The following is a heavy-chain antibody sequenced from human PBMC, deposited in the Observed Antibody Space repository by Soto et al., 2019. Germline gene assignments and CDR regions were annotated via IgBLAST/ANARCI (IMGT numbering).Heavy chain of an antibody. CDR2: INHSGST. V-gene: IGHV4-34*01. CDR1: GGSFSGYY. CDR3: ARGLSGSGSYYNADAFDI. J-gene: IGHJ3*02. Sequence: SETLSLTCAVYGGSFSGYYWSWIRQPPGKGLEWTGEINHSGSTNYNPSLKSRVTISVDTSKNQFSLKLSSVTAADTAVYYCARGLSGSGSYYNADAFDIWGQGTMVTVSS. D-gene: IGHD3-10*01.